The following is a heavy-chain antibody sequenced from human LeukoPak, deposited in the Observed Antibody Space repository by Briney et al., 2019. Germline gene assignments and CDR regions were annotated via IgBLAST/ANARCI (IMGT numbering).Heavy chain of an antibody. CDR1: GITFSSYG. Sequence: GGSLRLSCAASGITFSSYGMSWVRQAPGKGLEWVSSISSTGGTTYYADSVKGRFTIPRDNSKNTLYLQMNSLRAEDTAIYYCAKNGDRGAYCTGGTCYPYFYYYMDVWGKGTTVTI. V-gene: IGHV3-23*01. CDR2: ISSTGGTT. D-gene: IGHD2-15*01. J-gene: IGHJ6*03. CDR3: AKNGDRGAYCTGGTCYPYFYYYMDV.